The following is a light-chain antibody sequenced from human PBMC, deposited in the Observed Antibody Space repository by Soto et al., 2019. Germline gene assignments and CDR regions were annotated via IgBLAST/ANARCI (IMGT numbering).Light chain of an antibody. CDR2: AAS. Sequence: DIQMTQSPSSLSASLGDRVTITCRASQGIGVYLAWFQQKPGKVPKLLIYAASALQSGVPSRFSGSGSGTDFTLTVSSLQPEDIATYYCQKYNSAPLTFGGGTKVDIK. CDR1: QGIGVY. J-gene: IGKJ4*01. CDR3: QKYNSAPLT. V-gene: IGKV1-27*01.